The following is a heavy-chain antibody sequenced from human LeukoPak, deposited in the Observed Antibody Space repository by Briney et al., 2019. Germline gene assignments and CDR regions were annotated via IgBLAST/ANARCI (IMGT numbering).Heavy chain of an antibody. Sequence: SETLSLTCTVSGGSISSSSYYWGWIRQPPGKGLEWIGSIYYSGSTYYNPSLKSRVTISVDTSKNQFSLKLSSVTAADTAVYYCARHESFHRRRWDYYDSSGYNWFDPWGQGTLVTVSS. V-gene: IGHV4-39*01. CDR1: GGSISSSSYY. D-gene: IGHD3-22*01. CDR2: IYYSGST. J-gene: IGHJ5*02. CDR3: ARHESFHRRRWDYYDSSGYNWFDP.